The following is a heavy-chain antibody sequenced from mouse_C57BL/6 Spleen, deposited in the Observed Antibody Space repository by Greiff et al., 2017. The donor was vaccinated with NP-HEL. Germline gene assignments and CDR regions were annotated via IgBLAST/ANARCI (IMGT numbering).Heavy chain of an antibody. CDR3: ARHVDGYCMDY. V-gene: IGHV5-9*01. Sequence: EVQRVESGGGLVKPGGSLKLSCAASGFTFSSYTMSWVRQTPEKRLEWVATISGGGGNNYYPDSVKGRFTISRDNAKNTLYLQMSSLRSEDTALYYCARHVDGYCMDYWGQGTSVTVSS. D-gene: IGHD2-3*01. J-gene: IGHJ4*01. CDR1: GFTFSSYT. CDR2: ISGGGGNN.